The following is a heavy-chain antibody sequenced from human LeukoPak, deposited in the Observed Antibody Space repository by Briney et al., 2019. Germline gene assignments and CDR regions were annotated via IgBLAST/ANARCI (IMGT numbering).Heavy chain of an antibody. CDR1: GFTFSGYA. V-gene: IGHV3-23*01. D-gene: IGHD3-22*01. CDR2: IGVSGGST. Sequence: GGSLRLSCAASGFTFSGYAMTWVRQAPGKGLEWVSTIGVSGGSTFYADSVKGRFTTSRDNSKNTLYLQMNSLRAEDTAVYYCAKGQYYYDSSGYYYFDYWGQGTLVTVSS. J-gene: IGHJ4*02. CDR3: AKGQYYYDSSGYYYFDY.